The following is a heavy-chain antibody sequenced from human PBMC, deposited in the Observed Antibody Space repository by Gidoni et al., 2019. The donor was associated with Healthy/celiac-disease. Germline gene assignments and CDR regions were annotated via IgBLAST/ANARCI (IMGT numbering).Heavy chain of an antibody. J-gene: IGHJ3*02. CDR2: IYYSGST. CDR3: ARGEYYDILTGYDAVGGSGPAGAFDI. D-gene: IGHD3-9*01. CDR1: GGSISSYY. V-gene: IGHV4-59*01. Sequence: QVQLQESGPGLVKPSETLSLTCTVSGGSISSYYWSWIRQPPGKGLEWIGYIYYSGSTNYNPSLKSLVTISVDTSKNQFSLKLSSVTAADTAVYYCARGEYYDILTGYDAVGGSGPAGAFDIWGQGTMVTVSS.